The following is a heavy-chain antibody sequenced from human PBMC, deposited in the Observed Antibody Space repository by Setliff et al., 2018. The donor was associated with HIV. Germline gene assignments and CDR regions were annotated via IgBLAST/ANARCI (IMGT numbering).Heavy chain of an antibody. CDR2: INPNSGGT. V-gene: IGHV1-2*02. J-gene: IGHJ4*02. CDR1: GYTFTGYY. D-gene: IGHD6-19*01. Sequence: ASVKVSCKASGYTFTGYYMHWVRQAPGQGLEWMGWINPNSGGTNYAQKFQGRVTMTRDTSITTAYMELSSLRSGDTAVYYCARYTSGWFHFDYWGQGTLVTVSS. CDR3: ARYTSGWFHFDY.